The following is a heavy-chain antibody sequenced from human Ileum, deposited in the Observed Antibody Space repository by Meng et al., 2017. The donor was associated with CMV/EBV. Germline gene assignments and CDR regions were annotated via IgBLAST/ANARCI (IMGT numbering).Heavy chain of an antibody. CDR1: TFPGYY. Sequence: TFPGYYMHWVRQAPGQGLEWMGWINPNSGGTNYAQKFQGRVTMTRDTSISTAYMELSRLRSDDTAVYYCARRGCSSTSCYGDNWFDPWGQGTLVTVSS. CDR2: INPNSGGT. V-gene: IGHV1-2*02. D-gene: IGHD2-2*01. J-gene: IGHJ5*02. CDR3: ARRGCSSTSCYGDNWFDP.